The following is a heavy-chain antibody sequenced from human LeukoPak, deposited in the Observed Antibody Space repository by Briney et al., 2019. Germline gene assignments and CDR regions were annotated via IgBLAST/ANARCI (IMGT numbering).Heavy chain of an antibody. J-gene: IGHJ6*02. CDR1: GGSFSGYY. D-gene: IGHD6-19*01. V-gene: IGHV4-34*01. CDR3: ARGPRYDSGWYLGNYYYYYGMDV. Sequence: SETLSLTCAVYGGSFSGYYWSWIRQPPGKGPEWIGEINHSGSTNYNPSLKSRVTISVDTSKNQFSLKLSSVTAADTAVYYCARGPRYDSGWYLGNYYYYYGMDVWGQGTTVTVSS. CDR2: INHSGST.